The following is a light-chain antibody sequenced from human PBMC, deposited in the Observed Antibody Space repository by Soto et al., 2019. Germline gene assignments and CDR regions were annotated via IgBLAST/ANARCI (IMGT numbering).Light chain of an antibody. Sequence: SQMTQSTTTLSASVGDRVTLTCRASQTIGKWLAWYQQKPGKAPNLLIYDASSLESGVSSRFSGSRSETEFTLTITNLQPDDSATYYCQQYNSHYYTFGQGTKVDIK. CDR2: DAS. CDR3: QQYNSHYYT. CDR1: QTIGKW. V-gene: IGKV1-5*01. J-gene: IGKJ2*01.